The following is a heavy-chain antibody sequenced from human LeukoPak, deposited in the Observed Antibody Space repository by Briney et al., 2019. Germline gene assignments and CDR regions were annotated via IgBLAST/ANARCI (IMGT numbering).Heavy chain of an antibody. V-gene: IGHV3-30*02. CDR2: IRYDGSNK. D-gene: IGHD6-19*01. Sequence: PGGSLRLSCAASGFTFSSYGMHWVRQAPGEGLEWVAFIRYDGSNKYYADSVKGRFTISRDNSKNTLYLKMNSLRAEDTAVYYCAKDRGSSGWYPLWYFDLWGRGTLVTVSS. J-gene: IGHJ2*01. CDR1: GFTFSSYG. CDR3: AKDRGSSGWYPLWYFDL.